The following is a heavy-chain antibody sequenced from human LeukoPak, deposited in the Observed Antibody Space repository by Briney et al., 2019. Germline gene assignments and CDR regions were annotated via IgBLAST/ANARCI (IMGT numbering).Heavy chain of an antibody. CDR3: ARLVATIRDLDY. Sequence: ASETLSLTCTVSGGSISSSSYYWGWIRQPPGKGLEWIGSIYYSGSTYYNPSLKSRVTISVDTSKNQFSLKRSSVTAADTAVYYCARLVATIRDLDYWGQGTLVTVSS. J-gene: IGHJ4*02. CDR2: IYYSGST. CDR1: GGSISSSSYY. V-gene: IGHV4-39*01. D-gene: IGHD5-12*01.